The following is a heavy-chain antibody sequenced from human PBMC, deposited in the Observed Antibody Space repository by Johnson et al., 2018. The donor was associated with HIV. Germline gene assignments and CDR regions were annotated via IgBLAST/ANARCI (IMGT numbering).Heavy chain of an antibody. Sequence: QVQLVESGGGVVQPGRSLRLSCAASGFTFSNYGIHWVRQAPGKGLEWLAVISYDVSNKYYADSVRGRFTISRDNSKNTLFLQMNGLRAEDTAVYYCATGSLVVVGGDAYDIWGQGTMVTVSS. D-gene: IGHD2-15*01. CDR1: GFTFSNYG. CDR2: ISYDVSNK. CDR3: ATGSLVVVGGDAYDI. V-gene: IGHV3-30*03. J-gene: IGHJ3*02.